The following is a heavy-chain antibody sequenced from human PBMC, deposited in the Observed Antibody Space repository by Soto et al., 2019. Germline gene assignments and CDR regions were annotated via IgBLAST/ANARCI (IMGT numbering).Heavy chain of an antibody. CDR1: GFTFDDYA. CDR3: AKAGGGWYGWFDP. D-gene: IGHD6-19*01. V-gene: IGHV3-9*01. Sequence: GGSLRLSCAASGFTFDDYAMHWVRQAPGKGLEWVSGISWKSGSIGYADSVKGRFTISRDNAKNSLYLQMNSLRAEDTALYYCAKAGGGWYGWFDPWGQGTLVTVSS. CDR2: ISWKSGSI. J-gene: IGHJ5*02.